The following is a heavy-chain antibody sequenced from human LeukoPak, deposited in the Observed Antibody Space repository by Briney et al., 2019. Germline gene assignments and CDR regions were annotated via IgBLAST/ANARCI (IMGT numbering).Heavy chain of an antibody. D-gene: IGHD3-10*01. V-gene: IGHV4-59*01. J-gene: IGHJ1*01. CDR1: GGSITSYF. CDR3: AQKAPYTPGYSQH. CDR2: IYHIGTT. Sequence: SETLSLTCTVSGGSITSYFWTWTRQPPGKGLEWLGYIYHIGTTNYNPSLKSRVTISVDTSKTQISLRLTSVTPADTAVYYCAQKAPYTPGYSQHWGQGTLVTVSS.